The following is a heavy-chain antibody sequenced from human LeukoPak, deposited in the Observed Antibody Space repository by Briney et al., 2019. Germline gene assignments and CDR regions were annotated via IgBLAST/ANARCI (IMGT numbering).Heavy chain of an antibody. V-gene: IGHV4-39*01. CDR2: IYYSGST. Sequence: SETLSLTCTVSGGSTSSSSYYWGWIRQPPGKGLEWIGSIYYSGSTYYNPSLKSRVTISVDTSKNQFSLKLSSVTAADTAVYYCARLSTMIVVELHFDYWGQGTLVTVSS. J-gene: IGHJ4*02. CDR3: ARLSTMIVVELHFDY. CDR1: GGSTSSSSYY. D-gene: IGHD3-22*01.